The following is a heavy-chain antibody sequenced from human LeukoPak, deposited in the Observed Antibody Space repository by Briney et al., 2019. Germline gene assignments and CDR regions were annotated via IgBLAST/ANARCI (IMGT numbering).Heavy chain of an antibody. CDR2: IYYSGST. D-gene: IGHD4-23*01. CDR1: GGSISGYY. J-gene: IGHJ2*01. Sequence: PSETLSLTCTVSGGSISGYYYNWIRQPPGKGLERIGYIYYSGSTNYNPSLKSRVTISLDTSKNQFSLKLSSVTTADTAVYYCARSVVTLYWYFDLWGRGTLVTVSS. V-gene: IGHV4-59*01. CDR3: ARSVVTLYWYFDL.